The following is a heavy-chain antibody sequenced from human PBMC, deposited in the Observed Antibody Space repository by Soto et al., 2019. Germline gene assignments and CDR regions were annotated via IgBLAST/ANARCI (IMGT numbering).Heavy chain of an antibody. CDR3: AHIDFDLYGMDV. V-gene: IGHV2-5*02. D-gene: IGHD3-9*01. CDR1: GISLTNSGVG. Sequence: QITLTESGPTLVKPTQTLTLTCTFSGISLTNSGVGVSWIRQPPGKALEWLAVIYWDDAKHFSPSQKSRLTITKDTSKNQVVLTMTNMDSVDTATYFCAHIDFDLYGMDVWGQGTTVIVSS. J-gene: IGHJ6*02. CDR2: IYWDDAK.